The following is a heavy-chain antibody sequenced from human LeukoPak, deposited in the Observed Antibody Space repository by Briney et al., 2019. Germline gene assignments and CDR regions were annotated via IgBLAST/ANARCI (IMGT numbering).Heavy chain of an antibody. D-gene: IGHD2-2*01. CDR3: ARAGVCSTTSCDGGIDY. J-gene: IGHJ4*02. CDR2: ISTTSNYI. CDR1: GFTFSSYN. V-gene: IGHV3-21*06. Sequence: PGGSLGLSCAASGFTFSSYNMKWVRQAPGKGLEWVSFISTTSNYIYYADSVKGRFTISRDNAKNSLYLQMNSLRGEDAALYYCARAGVCSTTSCDGGIDYWGQGTLVTVSS.